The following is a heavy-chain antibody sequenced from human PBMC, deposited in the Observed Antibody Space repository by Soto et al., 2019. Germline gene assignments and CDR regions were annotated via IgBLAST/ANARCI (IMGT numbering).Heavy chain of an antibody. CDR1: GYTFTSYA. D-gene: IGHD1-26*01. J-gene: IGHJ4*02. V-gene: IGHV1-3*01. Sequence: QVQLVQSGAEVKKPGASVRISCRTSGYTFTSYAITWLRHAPGQRLEWMGWINGGNGDTKYSQKFQDRLSITRDTPAITVPRGLGTLTSKDRAIYYGGRGPLSLYSPDFRWGQGPLVPASS. CDR3: GRGPLSLYSPDFR. CDR2: INGGNGDT.